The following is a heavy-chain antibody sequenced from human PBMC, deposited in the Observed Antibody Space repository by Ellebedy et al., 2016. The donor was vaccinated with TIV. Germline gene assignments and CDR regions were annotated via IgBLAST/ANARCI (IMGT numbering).Heavy chain of an antibody. CDR3: ARHYYDSSGDPDAFDI. Sequence: GESLKISCAASGFILRQYGMHWVRQAPGKGLEWVSLIYSGGGTSYADPVKGRFTISRDNSKNTLYLQMNSLRAEDTAVYYCARHYYDSSGDPDAFDIWGQGTMVTVSS. J-gene: IGHJ3*02. CDR1: GFILRQYG. D-gene: IGHD3-22*01. V-gene: IGHV3-66*04. CDR2: IYSGGGT.